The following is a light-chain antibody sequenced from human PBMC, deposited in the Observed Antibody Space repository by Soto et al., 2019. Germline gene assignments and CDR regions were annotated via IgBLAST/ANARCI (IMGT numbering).Light chain of an antibody. CDR3: QQYDTWPPLT. CDR1: QSVSNN. Sequence: EIVMTQSPATLSVSPGEGATLSCRASQSVSNNLAWYQQKPGQPPRLLIYGASNRAAGVAARFSGSGSGTEFTLPIPSLQSEDFAVYYCQQYDTWPPLTFGGGTRVDIK. J-gene: IGKJ4*01. V-gene: IGKV3-15*01. CDR2: GAS.